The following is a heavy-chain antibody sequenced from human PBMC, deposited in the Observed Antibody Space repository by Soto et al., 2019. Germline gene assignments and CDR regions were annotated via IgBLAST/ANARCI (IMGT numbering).Heavy chain of an antibody. J-gene: IGHJ3*02. Sequence: PGGSLRLSCAASGFTFSDYYMSWIRQAPGKGLEWVSYISSSGSTKYYADSVKGRFTISRDNAKNSLYLQMNSLRDEDTAVYYCARDVYYDSSGYPFDAFDIWGQGTMVTVSS. CDR3: ARDVYYDSSGYPFDAFDI. CDR2: ISSSGSTK. D-gene: IGHD3-22*01. CDR1: GFTFSDYY. V-gene: IGHV3-11*04.